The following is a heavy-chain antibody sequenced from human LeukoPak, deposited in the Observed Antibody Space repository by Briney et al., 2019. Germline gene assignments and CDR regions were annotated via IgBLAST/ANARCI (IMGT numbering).Heavy chain of an antibody. CDR3: ARGRPHGNDY. V-gene: IGHV3-74*01. Sequence: GGSLRLSCAASGFTFSSYWMNRVRQAPGKGLVWVSRIASDGSSTTYADSVKGRFSISRDNAKNTLYLQMNSLRVEDTAVYYCARGRPHGNDYWGQGTLVSVSS. J-gene: IGHJ4*02. CDR1: GFTFSSYW. D-gene: IGHD4-23*01. CDR2: IASDGSST.